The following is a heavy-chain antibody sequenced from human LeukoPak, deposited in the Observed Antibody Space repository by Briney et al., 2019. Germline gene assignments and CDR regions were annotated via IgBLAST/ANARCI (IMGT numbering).Heavy chain of an antibody. CDR2: ISSSGYTI. CDR1: GFTFTNYE. Sequence: GGSLRLSCAAAGFTFTNYEMNWVRQAPGKGLEWVSYISSSGYTIYYADSVKGRFTISRDNAKNSLYLQMNSLRAEDTAVYYCARNHPWDYWGQGSLVTVSS. J-gene: IGHJ4*02. V-gene: IGHV3-48*03. CDR3: ARNHPWDY.